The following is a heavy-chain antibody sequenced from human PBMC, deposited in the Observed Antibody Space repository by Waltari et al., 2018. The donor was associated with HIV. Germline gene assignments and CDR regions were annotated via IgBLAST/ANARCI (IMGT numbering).Heavy chain of an antibody. CDR2: ISTSSLYI. Sequence: EVQLVESGGGLVKPGGSLRLSCAASGVSFISYSMNWVRQAPGKWLEWVSSISTSSLYIYYADSVKGRFTISRDNAKNSLYLQMNSLRVEDTAVYFCARDPRWTGASDYWGQGTLVTVSS. V-gene: IGHV3-21*01. D-gene: IGHD7-27*01. CDR1: GVSFISYS. J-gene: IGHJ4*02. CDR3: ARDPRWTGASDY.